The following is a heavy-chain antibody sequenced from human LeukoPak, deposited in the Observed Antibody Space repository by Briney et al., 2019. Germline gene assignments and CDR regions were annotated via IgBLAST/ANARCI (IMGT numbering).Heavy chain of an antibody. D-gene: IGHD2-2*03. CDR2: ISGSGEST. CDR3: AKDSGYCSSSGCYFDF. J-gene: IGHJ4*02. CDR1: GFTFKTYA. V-gene: IGHV3-23*01. Sequence: GGSLRLSCAASGFTFKTYAMTWVRQAPGKGLEWVSGISGSGESTYYADSVKGRFTISRDNSKNTLYLQMNRLRAEDTAVYYCAKDSGYCSSSGCYFDFWGQGTLVSVSS.